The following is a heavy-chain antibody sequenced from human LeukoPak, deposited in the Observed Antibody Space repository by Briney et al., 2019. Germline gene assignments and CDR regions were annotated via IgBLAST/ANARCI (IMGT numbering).Heavy chain of an antibody. CDR2: ISSSGSTI. V-gene: IGHV3-11*01. CDR1: GFTFSDYY. J-gene: IGHJ6*02. Sequence: PGGSLRLSCAASGFTFSDYYMSWIRQAPEKGLEWVSYISSSGSTIYYADSVKGRFTISRDNAKNSLYLQMNSLRAEDTAVYYCARDSQFHYYYYGMDVWGQGTTVTVSS. CDR3: ARDSQFHYYYYGMDV. D-gene: IGHD2-21*01.